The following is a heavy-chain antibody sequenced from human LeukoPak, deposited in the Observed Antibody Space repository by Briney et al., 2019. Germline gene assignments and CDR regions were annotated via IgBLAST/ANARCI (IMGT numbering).Heavy chain of an antibody. CDR3: TRDREHGTQDS. D-gene: IGHD1/OR15-1a*01. CDR1: GGSFTGDY. V-gene: IGHV4-39*07. Sequence: SETLSLTCTVSGGSFTGDYWGRIRQPPGNGLEWIGNIYYRRNTFYNPSLKDRVPISIDTSQGRFSLNLNSVSAADTVMYFCTRDREHGTQDSWGQGTLVTVS. J-gene: IGHJ4*02. CDR2: IYYRRNT.